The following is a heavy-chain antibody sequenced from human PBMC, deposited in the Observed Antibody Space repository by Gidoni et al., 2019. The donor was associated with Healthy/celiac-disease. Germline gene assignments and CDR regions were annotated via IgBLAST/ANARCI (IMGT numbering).Heavy chain of an antibody. D-gene: IGHD3-10*01. CDR2: ISSSSSTI. Sequence: EVQLVESGGGLVQPGGSLRLSCAASGFTFSSYSMTWVRQAPGKGLEWVSYISSSSSTIYYADSVKGRFTISRDNAKNSLYLQMNSLRAEDTAVYYCARDLGITMVRGVLIRVDGMDVWGQGTTVTVSS. CDR1: GFTFSSYS. J-gene: IGHJ6*02. CDR3: ARDLGITMVRGVLIRVDGMDV. V-gene: IGHV3-48*01.